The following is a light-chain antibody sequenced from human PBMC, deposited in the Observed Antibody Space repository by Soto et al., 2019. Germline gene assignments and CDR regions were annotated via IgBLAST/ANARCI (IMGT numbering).Light chain of an antibody. CDR2: HAS. J-gene: IGKJ1*01. V-gene: IGKV3-15*01. CDR3: HQYRVLT. Sequence: EIVLTQSPATLSVSPGESATLSCRASQSISTNLAWYQQKPGQSPRLLIYHASARATGIPVRFSGSGSGTDITLTISSLKSEDVAVYYCHQYRVLTFGPGTKVEIK. CDR1: QSISTN.